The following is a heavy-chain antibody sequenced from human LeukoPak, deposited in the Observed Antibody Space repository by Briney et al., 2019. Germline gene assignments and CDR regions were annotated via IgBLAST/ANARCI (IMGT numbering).Heavy chain of an antibody. D-gene: IGHD3-22*01. CDR2: IYYSGST. J-gene: IGHJ4*02. V-gene: IGHV4-39*07. CDR3: ARTKDYYDSSGYYTAFDY. CDR1: GGSISSSSYY. Sequence: SETLSLTCTVSGGSISSSSYYWGWIRQPPGKGLEWIGSIYYSGSTYYNPSLKSRVTISIDTSKNQFSLKLSSVTAADTAVYYCARTKDYYDSSGYYTAFDYWGQGTLVTVSS.